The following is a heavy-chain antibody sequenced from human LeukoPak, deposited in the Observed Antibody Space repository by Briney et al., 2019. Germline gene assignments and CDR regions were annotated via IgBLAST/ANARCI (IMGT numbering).Heavy chain of an antibody. V-gene: IGHV1-69*05. CDR1: GGTFSSYA. D-gene: IGHD3-22*01. CDR3: ARSLHYYDSSGYSPFGY. J-gene: IGHJ4*02. CDR2: IIPIFGTA. Sequence: SVKVSCKASGGTFSSYAISWVRQAPGQGLEWMGGIIPIFGTANYAQKFQGRVTITTDESTSTAYMELSSLRSEDTAVYYCARSLHYYDSSGYSPFGYWGQGTLVTVSS.